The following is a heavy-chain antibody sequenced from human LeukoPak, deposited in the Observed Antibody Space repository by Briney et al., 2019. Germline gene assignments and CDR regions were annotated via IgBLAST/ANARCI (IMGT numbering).Heavy chain of an antibody. D-gene: IGHD6-6*01. CDR2: IYYSGST. J-gene: IGHJ4*02. CDR3: ARQSSSSFFSYFDY. CDR1: GGSISSSSYY. V-gene: IGHV4-39*01. Sequence: SETLSLTCTVSGGSISSSSYYWGWLRQPPGKGLEWIGSIYYSGSTYYNPSLKSRVTISVDTSKNQFSLKLSSVTAADTAVYYCARQSSSSFFSYFDYWGQGTLVTVSS.